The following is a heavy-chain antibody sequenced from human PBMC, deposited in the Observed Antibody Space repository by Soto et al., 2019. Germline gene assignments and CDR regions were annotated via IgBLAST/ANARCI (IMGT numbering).Heavy chain of an antibody. D-gene: IGHD1-1*01. CDR3: ARVRQGCSANNCYFDP. CDR2: VHISGHS. CDR1: VGSFRAPDW. Sequence: NPSETLSLTCTLSVGSFRAPDWWNCVRQSPDKGLEWIAEVHISGHSNYNPSLRSRVSVSIDSSKNQFYLNLNSVTAADTAIYYCARVRQGCSANNCYFDPWGQGTQVTVSS. V-gene: IGHV4-4*02. J-gene: IGHJ5*01.